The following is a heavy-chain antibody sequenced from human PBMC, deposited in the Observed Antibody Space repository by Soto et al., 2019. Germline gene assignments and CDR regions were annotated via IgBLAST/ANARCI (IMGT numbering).Heavy chain of an antibody. CDR1: GYTFSSYA. CDR2: INAGYGNT. D-gene: IGHD7-27*01. CDR3: ARDTGDGAFDF. J-gene: IGHJ4*02. Sequence: QVHLVQSGAEVRKPGASVKVSCKASGYTFSSYAMHWVRQAPGQRLEWMGWINAGYGNTKSSQKFQDRVTISRATSASTAYMELTSLRSEDTAVYYWARDTGDGAFDFWGQGTLGTVAS. V-gene: IGHV1-3*01.